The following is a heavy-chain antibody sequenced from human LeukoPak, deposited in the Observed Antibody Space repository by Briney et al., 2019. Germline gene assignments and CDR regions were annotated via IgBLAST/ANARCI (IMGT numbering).Heavy chain of an antibody. CDR2: ISSSSSYI. J-gene: IGHJ4*02. Sequence: WGSLRLSCAASGFTFSSYSMNWVRQAPGKGLEWVSSISSSSSYIYYADSVKGRFTISRDNAKNSLYLQMNSLRAEDTAVYYCARDAGGVGATGGEGYWGQGTLVTVSS. D-gene: IGHD1-26*01. CDR3: ARDAGGVGATGGEGY. CDR1: GFTFSSYS. V-gene: IGHV3-21*01.